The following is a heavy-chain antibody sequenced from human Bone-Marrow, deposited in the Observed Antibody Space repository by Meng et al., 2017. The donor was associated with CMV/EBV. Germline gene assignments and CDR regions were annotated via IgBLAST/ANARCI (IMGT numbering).Heavy chain of an antibody. CDR1: GFSLSTSGVG. CDR3: ARPFYFDSSGYFFDY. CDR2: IYWNDDK. J-gene: IGHJ4*02. Sequence: SGPTLVKPTQTLTLTCTFSGFSLSTSGVGVGWIRQPPGKALEWLALIYWNDDKRYSPSLKSRLTITKDTSKNQVVLTMTNMDPVDTATYYCARPFYFDSSGYFFDYWGQGTLVTVPS. D-gene: IGHD3-22*01. V-gene: IGHV2-5*01.